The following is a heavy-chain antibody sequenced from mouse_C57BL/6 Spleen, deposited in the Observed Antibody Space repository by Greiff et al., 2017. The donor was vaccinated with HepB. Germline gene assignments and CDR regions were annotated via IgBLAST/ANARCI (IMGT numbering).Heavy chain of an antibody. CDR2: ISSGSSTI. CDR3: ARPGDYDPSYAMDY. V-gene: IGHV5-17*01. Sequence: DVKLQESGGGLVKPGGSLKLSCAASGFTFSDYGMHWVRQAPEKGLEWVAYISSGSSTIYYADTVKGRFTISRDNAKNTLFLQMTSLRSEDTAMYYCARPGDYDPSYAMDYWGQGTSVTVSS. CDR1: GFTFSDYG. D-gene: IGHD2-4*01. J-gene: IGHJ4*01.